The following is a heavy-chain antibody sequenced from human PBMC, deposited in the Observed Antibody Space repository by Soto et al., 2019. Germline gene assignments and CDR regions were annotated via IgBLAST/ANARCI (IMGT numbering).Heavy chain of an antibody. D-gene: IGHD3-9*01. V-gene: IGHV1-2*04. J-gene: IGHJ4*02. CDR3: ARDTYDILTGYTLFDY. CDR2: INPNSGGT. CDR1: GYTFTGYY. Sequence: QVQLVQSGAEVKKPGASVKVSCKASGYTFTGYYMHWVRQASRQGLEWRGWINPNSGGTNYAQKFQGWVTMTRDTSISTAYTELSRLRSDDTAVYYCARDTYDILTGYTLFDYWGQGTLVTVSS.